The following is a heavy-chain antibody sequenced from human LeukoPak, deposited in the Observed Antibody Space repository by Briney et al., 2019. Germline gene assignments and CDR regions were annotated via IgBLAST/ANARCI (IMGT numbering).Heavy chain of an antibody. CDR2: IKQDGSEK. D-gene: IGHD2-15*01. Sequence: GGSLRLSCAASGFTFSSYWMSWVRQAPGKGLEWVANIKQDGSEKYYVDSVKGRFTISRDNAKNSLYLQMNSLRAEDTAVYYCARDSSAPTPEGYYYYMDVWGKGTTVTVSS. CDR3: ARDSSAPTPEGYYYYMDV. V-gene: IGHV3-7*01. CDR1: GFTFSSYW. J-gene: IGHJ6*03.